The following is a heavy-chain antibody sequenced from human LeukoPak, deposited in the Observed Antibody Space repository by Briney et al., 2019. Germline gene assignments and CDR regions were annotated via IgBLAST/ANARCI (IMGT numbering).Heavy chain of an antibody. D-gene: IGHD1-14*01. Sequence: ASVKVSCKASGYTFTGYYMHWVRQAPGQGLEWMGWINPNSGDTNYAQKFQGRVTMTRNTSISTAYMELSSLRSEDTAVYYCANTWTRTGWFDPWGQGTLVTVSS. CDR1: GYTFTGYY. J-gene: IGHJ5*02. CDR3: ANTWTRTGWFDP. V-gene: IGHV1-2*02. CDR2: INPNSGDT.